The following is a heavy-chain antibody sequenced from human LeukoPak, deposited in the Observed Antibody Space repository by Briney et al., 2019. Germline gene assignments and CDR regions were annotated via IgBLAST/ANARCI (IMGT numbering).Heavy chain of an antibody. CDR1: GFTVSSNY. V-gene: IGHV3-66*01. J-gene: IGHJ6*02. CDR2: IYSGGST. CDR3: ARGTVTKGYYYGMDV. Sequence: GGSLRLSCAASGFTVSSNYMSWVRQAPGKGLEWVSVIYSGGSTYYAYSVKGRFTISRDNSKNTLYLQMNSLRAEDTAVYYCARGTVTKGYYYGMDVWGQGTTVTVSS. D-gene: IGHD4-17*01.